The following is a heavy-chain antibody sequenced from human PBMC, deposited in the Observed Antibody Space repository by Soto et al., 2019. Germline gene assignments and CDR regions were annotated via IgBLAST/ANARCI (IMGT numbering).Heavy chain of an antibody. Sequence: PSETLSLTCTVSGGSFSSGDYYWSWVRQPPGKGLEWIGYIYYTGRTFNNPSLKSRVSISIDTSNTQFSLKLSSVTAADTAVYYCARIPFGYEPSYYYYGMDVWGQGTTVTVSS. CDR3: ARIPFGYEPSYYYYGMDV. D-gene: IGHD3-3*01. V-gene: IGHV4-30-4*01. CDR1: GGSFSSGDYY. CDR2: IYYTGRT. J-gene: IGHJ6*02.